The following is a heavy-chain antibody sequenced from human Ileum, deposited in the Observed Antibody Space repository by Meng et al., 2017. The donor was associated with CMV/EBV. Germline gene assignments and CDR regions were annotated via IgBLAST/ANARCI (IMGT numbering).Heavy chain of an antibody. CDR3: ARITAFGVGLHGMDV. CDR2: IKQYGSEK. CDR1: GFTFSSYW. J-gene: IGHJ6*02. Sequence: GESLKISCAASGFTFSSYWMSWVRQAPGRGVEWVANIKQYGSEKYYADSVKGRFTISRDNAKNSLYLQMNSLRVEDTAVYYCARITAFGVGLHGMDVWGQGTMVTVSS. D-gene: IGHD3-3*01. V-gene: IGHV3-7*01.